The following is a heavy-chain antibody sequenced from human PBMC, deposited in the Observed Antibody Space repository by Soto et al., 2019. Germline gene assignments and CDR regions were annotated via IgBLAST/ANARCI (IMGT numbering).Heavy chain of an antibody. CDR1: GGSFGSYC. V-gene: IGHV1-69*13. J-gene: IGHJ4*02. CDR2: LIAMLGTP. CDR3: ARGALANFDH. Sequence: SVKVSRKASGGSFGSYCIAWVRQAPGQGLEGMRGLIAMLGTPTYARKVQGRATITADESLTASYLELRSLRSADTAVYFCARGALANFDHWGQGTVVTVSS.